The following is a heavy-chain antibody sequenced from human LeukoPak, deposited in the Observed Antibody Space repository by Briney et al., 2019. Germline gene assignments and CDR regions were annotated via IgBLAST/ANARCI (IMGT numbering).Heavy chain of an antibody. Sequence: PGGSLRLSCAASGFTFSSCAMSGVRQAPGKGLEWVSAISGSGGTTYYAGSAKGRFTISRDNSKNTLFLQMNGLIAEDTAVYYCAKGTYSSSPRDYWGQGTLVTVSS. V-gene: IGHV3-23*01. CDR3: AKGTYSSSPRDY. CDR1: GFTFSSCA. J-gene: IGHJ4*02. CDR2: ISGSGGTT. D-gene: IGHD6-6*01.